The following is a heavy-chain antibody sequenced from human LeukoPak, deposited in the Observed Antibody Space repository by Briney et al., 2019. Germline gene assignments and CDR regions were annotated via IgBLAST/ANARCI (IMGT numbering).Heavy chain of an antibody. D-gene: IGHD6-6*01. J-gene: IGHJ4*02. CDR1: GFTFSSYS. CDR3: ANNLEYSSSPGY. Sequence: GGSLRLSCAASGFTFSSYSMNWVRQAPGKGLEWVSSISSSSSYIYYADSVKGRFTISRDNSKNTLYLQMNSLRAEDTAVYYCANNLEYSSSPGYWGQGTLVTVSS. V-gene: IGHV3-21*04. CDR2: ISSSSSYI.